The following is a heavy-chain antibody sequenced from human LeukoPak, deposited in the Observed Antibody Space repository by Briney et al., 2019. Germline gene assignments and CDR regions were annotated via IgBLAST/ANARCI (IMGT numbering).Heavy chain of an antibody. V-gene: IGHV4-4*07. CDR3: ARDHHVLRYFDWSTGDFFDY. Sequence: SETLSLTCTVSGGSISSYYWSWIRQPAGKGLEWIGRIYTSGSTNYNPSLKSRVTMSVDTSKNQFSLKLSSVTAADTAVYYCARDHHVLRYFDWSTGDFFDYWGQGTLVTVSS. CDR1: GGSISSYY. D-gene: IGHD3-9*01. CDR2: IYTSGST. J-gene: IGHJ4*02.